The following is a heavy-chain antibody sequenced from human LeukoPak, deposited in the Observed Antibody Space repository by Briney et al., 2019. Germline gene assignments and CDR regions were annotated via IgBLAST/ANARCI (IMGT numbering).Heavy chain of an antibody. J-gene: IGHJ6*02. D-gene: IGHD6-13*01. CDR3: AIDSWEQQLLIASYYYYGMDV. CDR2: ISAYNGNT. CDR1: GYTFTSYG. V-gene: IGHV1-18*01. Sequence: ASVKVSCKASGYTFTSYGISWVRQAPGQGLEWMGWISAYNGNTNYAQKLQGRVTMTTDTSTHTAYMELRGLTSDDTAGYYCAIDSWEQQLLIASYYYYGMDVWGQGTTVTVSS.